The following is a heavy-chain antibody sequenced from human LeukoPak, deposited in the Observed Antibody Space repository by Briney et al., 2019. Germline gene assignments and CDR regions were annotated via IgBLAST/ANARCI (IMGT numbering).Heavy chain of an antibody. Sequence: GGSLRLSCAASGFTFSSYAMHWVRQAPGKGLEWVAVISYDGSNEYYADSVKGRFTISRDNSKNTLYLQMNSLRAEDTAVYYCASRYSSSWYVLDYWSQGTLVTVSS. CDR2: ISYDGSNE. D-gene: IGHD6-13*01. V-gene: IGHV3-30-3*01. CDR1: GFTFSSYA. J-gene: IGHJ4*02. CDR3: ASRYSSSWYVLDY.